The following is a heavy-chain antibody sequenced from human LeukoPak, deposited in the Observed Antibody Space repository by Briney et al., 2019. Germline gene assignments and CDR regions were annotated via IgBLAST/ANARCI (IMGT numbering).Heavy chain of an antibody. Sequence: ASVKVSCKASGYTFTSYGISWVRQAPGQGLEWMGWISAYNGNTNYAQKFQGRVTMTRDTSTSTVYMELSSLRSEDTAVYYCARSRGYYFDYWGQGTLVTVSS. CDR1: GYTFTSYG. V-gene: IGHV1-18*01. J-gene: IGHJ4*02. CDR3: ARSRGYYFDY. CDR2: ISAYNGNT. D-gene: IGHD3-10*01.